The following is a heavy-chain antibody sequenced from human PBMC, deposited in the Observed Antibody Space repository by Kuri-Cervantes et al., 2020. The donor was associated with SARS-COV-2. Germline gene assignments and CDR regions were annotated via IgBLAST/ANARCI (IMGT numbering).Heavy chain of an antibody. V-gene: IGHV4-34*01. J-gene: IGHJ6*03. CDR3: ARGSTGYYYYYMDV. D-gene: IGHD3-9*01. CDR1: GGSFSGYY. CDR2: INHSGST. Sequence: SETLSLTCAVYGGSFSGYYWSWIRQPPGKGLEWIGEINHSGSTNYNPSLKSRVTISVDTSKNQFSLKLSSVTAADTAVYYCARGSTGYYYYYMDVWGKGTTVTVSS.